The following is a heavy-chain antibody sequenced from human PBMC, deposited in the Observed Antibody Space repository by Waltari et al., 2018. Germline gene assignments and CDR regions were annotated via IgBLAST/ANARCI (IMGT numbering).Heavy chain of an antibody. CDR2: IIPIFGTA. D-gene: IGHD6-19*01. CDR1: GGTFSSYA. J-gene: IGHJ4*02. CDR3: ARDARRAAVAGTVGRYYFDY. Sequence: QVQLVQSGAEVKKPGSSVKVPCKASGGTFSSYAISWVRQAPGQGLEWMGGIIPIFGTANYAQKFQGRVTITTDESTSSAYMELSSLRSEDTAVYYCARDARRAAVAGTVGRYYFDYWGQGTLVTVSS. V-gene: IGHV1-69*05.